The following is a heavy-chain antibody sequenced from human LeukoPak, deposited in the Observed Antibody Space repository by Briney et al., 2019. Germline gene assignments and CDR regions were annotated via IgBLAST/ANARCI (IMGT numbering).Heavy chain of an antibody. D-gene: IGHD4-17*01. V-gene: IGHV3-30*18. CDR3: AKDPYGDYRPANWFDP. J-gene: IGHJ5*02. CDR2: ISYDGSNK. CDR1: GFTFSSYG. Sequence: GGSLRLSCAASGFTFSSYGMHWVRQAPCKGLEWVAVISYDGSNKYYADSVKGRFTISRDNSKNTLYLQMNSLRAEDTAVYYCAKDPYGDYRPANWFDPWGQGTLVTVSS.